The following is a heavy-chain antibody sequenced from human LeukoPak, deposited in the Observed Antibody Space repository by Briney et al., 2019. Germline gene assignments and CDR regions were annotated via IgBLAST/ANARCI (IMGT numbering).Heavy chain of an antibody. J-gene: IGHJ3*02. D-gene: IGHD1-20*01. CDR2: IYTSGST. V-gene: IGHV4-61*02. CDR3: ARDGGLGRRITGTTKTFDI. CDR1: GGSISSGSYY. Sequence: PSETLSLTCTVSGGSISSGSYYWSWIRQPAGKGLEWIGRIYTSGSTNYNPSLKSRVTISVDTSKNQFSLKLSSVTAADTAVYYCARDGGLGRRITGTTKTFDIWGQGTMVTVSS.